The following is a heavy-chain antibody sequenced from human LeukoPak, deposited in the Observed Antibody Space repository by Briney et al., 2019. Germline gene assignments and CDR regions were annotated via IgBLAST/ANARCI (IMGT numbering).Heavy chain of an antibody. CDR2: IYTSGST. CDR1: GGSISSGSYY. J-gene: IGHJ4*02. D-gene: IGHD4-17*01. Sequence: SETLSLTCTVSGGSISSGSYYWSWIRQPAGKGLEWIGRIYTSGSTNCNPSLKSRVTISVDTSKNQFSLKLSSVTAADTAVYYCARVTTVTYTFDYWGQGTLVTVSS. CDR3: ARVTTVTYTFDY. V-gene: IGHV4-61*02.